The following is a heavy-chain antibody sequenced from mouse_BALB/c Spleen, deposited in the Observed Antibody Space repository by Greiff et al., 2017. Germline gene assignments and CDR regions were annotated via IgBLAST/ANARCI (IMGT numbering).Heavy chain of an antibody. CDR3: ARHRPVGSSAYYFDY. Sequence: EVNVVESGGGLVKPGGSLKLSCAASGFAFSSYDMSWVRQTPEKRLEWVAYISSGGGSTYYPDTVKGRFTISRDNAKNTLYLQMSSLKSEDTAMYYCARHRPVGSSAYYFDYWGQGTTLTVSS. J-gene: IGHJ2*01. CDR1: GFAFSSYD. V-gene: IGHV5-12-1*01. D-gene: IGHD1-1*01. CDR2: ISSGGGST.